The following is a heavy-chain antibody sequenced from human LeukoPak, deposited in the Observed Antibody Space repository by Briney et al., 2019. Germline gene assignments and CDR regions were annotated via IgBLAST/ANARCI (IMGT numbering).Heavy chain of an antibody. CDR3: ARTRTGKPDS. CDR1: GYTFIVHY. CDR2: VNPSSGGT. D-gene: IGHD1-14*01. J-gene: IGHJ5*01. V-gene: IGHV1-2*02. Sequence: ASVKVSCKASGYTFIVHYIHWVRQAPGQRLEWMGWVNPSSGGTNYAQKFQDRVTMTRDTSINTAYMELSSLRSDDTAVYYRARTRTGKPDSWGQGTLVTVSS.